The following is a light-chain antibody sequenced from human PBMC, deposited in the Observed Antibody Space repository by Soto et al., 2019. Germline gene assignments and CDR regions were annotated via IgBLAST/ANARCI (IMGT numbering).Light chain of an antibody. V-gene: IGLV2-14*01. Sequence: QPASVSGSPGQSITISCTGTSSDVGGYNYVSWYQQHPGKAPKLMIYDVSNRPSGVSNRFSGSKSGNTASLTISGLQAEDEADYYCSSYTSSSTLSWVFGGGTKLTVL. J-gene: IGLJ3*02. CDR2: DVS. CDR1: SSDVGGYNY. CDR3: SSYTSSSTLSWV.